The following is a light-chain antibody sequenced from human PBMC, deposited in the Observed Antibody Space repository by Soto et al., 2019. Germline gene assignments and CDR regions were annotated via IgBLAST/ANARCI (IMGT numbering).Light chain of an antibody. CDR1: SGHSSYI. CDR2: LEGGNY. J-gene: IGLJ3*02. CDR3: ETWDSNTRV. V-gene: IGLV4-60*02. Sequence: QPVLTQSSSASASLGSSVKLTCTLSSGHSSYIIAWHQQQPGKAPRYLMNLEGGNYNKGSGVPDRFSGSSSGADRYLTISNLQFEDEADYYCETWDSNTRVFGGGTKVTVL.